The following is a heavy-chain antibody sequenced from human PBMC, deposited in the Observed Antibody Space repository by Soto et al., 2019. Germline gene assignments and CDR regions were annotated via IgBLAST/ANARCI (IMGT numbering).Heavy chain of an antibody. CDR2: ISRGGST. V-gene: IGHV3-66*01. J-gene: IGHJ2*01. CDR3: ARDRDSGSYYFGWYFDL. D-gene: IGHD1-26*01. Sequence: EVQLVESGGGLVQPGGSLRLSCAASGFTVSSNYMSWVRQAPGKGLEWVSVISRGGSTYYADSVKGRFTISRDNSKNTLYLQMNGRRADDTAVYYCARDRDSGSYYFGWYFDLWGRGPLVTVSS. CDR1: GFTVSSNY.